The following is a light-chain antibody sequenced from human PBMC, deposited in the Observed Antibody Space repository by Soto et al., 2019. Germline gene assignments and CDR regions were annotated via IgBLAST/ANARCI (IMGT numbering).Light chain of an antibody. V-gene: IGLV2-14*01. Sequence: QPVLTQPASVSGSPGQSITISCTGTSSDVGGYNYVSWYQQHPGKAPKLMIYEVSNRPSGVSNRFSGSKSGNTASLTISGLQAEDAADYYCSSYTSSSTLVFGGGTKHTVL. CDR2: EVS. J-gene: IGLJ2*01. CDR3: SSYTSSSTLV. CDR1: SSDVGGYNY.